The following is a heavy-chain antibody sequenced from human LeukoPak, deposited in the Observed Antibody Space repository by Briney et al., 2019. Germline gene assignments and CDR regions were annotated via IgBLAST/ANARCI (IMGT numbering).Heavy chain of an antibody. CDR2: ISGSGGRT. D-gene: IGHD6-19*01. CDR1: GFTFSSYA. J-gene: IGHJ4*02. Sequence: SGGSLRLSCAASGFTFSSYAMSWVRQAPGKGLEWVSAISGSGGRTYYADSVKGRFTISRDNSKNTLYLQMNSLRAEDTAVYYCAKSIVAVAGTDYWGQGTLVTVSS. CDR3: AKSIVAVAGTDY. V-gene: IGHV3-23*01.